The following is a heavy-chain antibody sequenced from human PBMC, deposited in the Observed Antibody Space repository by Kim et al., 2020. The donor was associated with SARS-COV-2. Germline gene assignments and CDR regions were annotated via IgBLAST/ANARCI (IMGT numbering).Heavy chain of an antibody. Sequence: SETLSLTCSVSGGSIDTGGYYWSWIRHHPGKGLEWIGNIYSSGNTYNNPALKSRLSISIDTSQSQFSLTLTSVTAADTAVYFCARDRKGYRNAFDIWGQGTKVTVSS. D-gene: IGHD5-18*01. CDR2: IYSSGNT. CDR1: GGSIDTGGYY. V-gene: IGHV4-31*03. CDR3: ARDRKGYRNAFDI. J-gene: IGHJ3*02.